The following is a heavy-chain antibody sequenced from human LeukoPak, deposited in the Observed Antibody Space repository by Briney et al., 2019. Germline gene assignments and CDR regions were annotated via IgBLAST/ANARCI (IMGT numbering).Heavy chain of an antibody. CDR3: ARGGANCSGGRCPLNWFDP. Sequence: ASVKVSCKASGYTFTNYGITWVRQAPGQGLEWMGWISAYNGNTIYAQKLQGRVTMTIDKTTSTAYMELRSLRSDDTAVYYCARGGANCSGGRCPLNWFDPWGQGTPVTVSS. D-gene: IGHD2-15*01. J-gene: IGHJ5*02. V-gene: IGHV1-18*01. CDR2: ISAYNGNT. CDR1: GYTFTNYG.